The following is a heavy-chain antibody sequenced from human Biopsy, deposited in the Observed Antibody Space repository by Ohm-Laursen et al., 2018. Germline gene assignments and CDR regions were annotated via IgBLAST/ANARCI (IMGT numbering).Heavy chain of an antibody. CDR3: ASLNPSRVAGGVALLDH. V-gene: IGHV3-74*01. J-gene: IGHJ4*02. D-gene: IGHD3-16*01. CDR1: GFTFSKTW. Sequence: SLRLSCTASGFTFSKTWMHWVRQAPGKGLMWVARIHSDGTTPTYADSVKGRFSISRDNAKNTVYLQMNSLGIDDTAVYYCASLNPSRVAGGVALLDHWGQGALVTVSP. CDR2: IHSDGTTP.